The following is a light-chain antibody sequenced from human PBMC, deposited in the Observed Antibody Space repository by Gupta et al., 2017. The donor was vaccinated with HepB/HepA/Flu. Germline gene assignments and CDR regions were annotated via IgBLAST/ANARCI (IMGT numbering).Light chain of an antibody. Sequence: DIQMTQSPSTLSASVGDSVTITCRASQSISTWLAWYQQKAGEAPKLLIYKASSLDSGVPSRFSGSGSGTEFTLTISSLQPDDSATYYCQQYNGFSSSFGEGTKLEIK. CDR2: KAS. J-gene: IGKJ2*04. V-gene: IGKV1-5*03. CDR3: QQYNGFSSS. CDR1: QSISTW.